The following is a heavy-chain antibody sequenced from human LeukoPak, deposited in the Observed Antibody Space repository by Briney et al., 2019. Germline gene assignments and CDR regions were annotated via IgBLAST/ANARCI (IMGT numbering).Heavy chain of an antibody. CDR3: AKTYSSSRYYFDC. J-gene: IGHJ4*02. V-gene: IGHV3-23*01. CDR1: GFTFSSYA. Sequence: GGSLRLSCAASGFTFSSYAMSWVRQAPGKGLEWVSAISGSGGSTYYADSVRGRFTISRDNSKNTLYLQMNSLRAEDTAVYYCAKTYSSSRYYFDCWGQGTLVTVSS. CDR2: ISGSGGST. D-gene: IGHD6-13*01.